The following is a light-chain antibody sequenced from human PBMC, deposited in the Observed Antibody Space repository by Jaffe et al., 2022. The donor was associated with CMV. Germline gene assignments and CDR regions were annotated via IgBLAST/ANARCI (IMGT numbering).Light chain of an antibody. V-gene: IGKV3-20*01. CDR2: GTS. Sequence: EVVLTQSPGTLSLSPGERATLSCRASQSVRSSYLAWYQQKPGQAPRLLIYGTSNRATGIPDRFSGSGSETDFTLTISRLEPGDFALYFCQQYGASQFTFGPGTKLEIK. CDR1: QSVRSSY. CDR3: QQYGASQFT. J-gene: IGKJ3*01.